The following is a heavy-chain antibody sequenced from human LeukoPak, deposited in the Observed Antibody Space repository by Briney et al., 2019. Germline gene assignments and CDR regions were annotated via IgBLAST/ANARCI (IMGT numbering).Heavy chain of an antibody. J-gene: IGHJ6*03. CDR2: IYYSGST. CDR3: AREGKDIVVVPAAMRYYYYMDV. CDR1: GGSISSYY. D-gene: IGHD2-2*01. V-gene: IGHV4-59*01. Sequence: SETLSLTCTVSGGSISSYYWSWIRQPPGKGLEWIGYIYYSGSTNYNPSLKSRVTISVDTSKNQFSLKLSSVTAADTAVYYCAREGKDIVVVPAAMRYYYYMDVWGKGTTVTISS.